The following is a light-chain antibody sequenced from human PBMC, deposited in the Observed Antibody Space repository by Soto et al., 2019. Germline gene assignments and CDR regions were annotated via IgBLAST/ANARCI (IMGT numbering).Light chain of an antibody. V-gene: IGLV2-14*01. CDR1: SSDIGGYTS. CDR2: EVR. CDR3: CSYTSSSTGV. J-gene: IGLJ3*02. Sequence: QSALTQPASVSGSPGQSITISCSGTSSDIGGYTSVSWFQQHPGKAPKLIIHEVRRRPSGISHRFSGSKSDNTASLTISGLQAEDEADYYCCSYTSSSTGVFGGGTKVTVL.